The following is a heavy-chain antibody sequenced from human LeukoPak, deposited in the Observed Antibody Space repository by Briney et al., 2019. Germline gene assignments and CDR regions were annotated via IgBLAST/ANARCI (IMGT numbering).Heavy chain of an antibody. V-gene: IGHV4-39*07. J-gene: IGHJ4*02. CDR1: GGSISSSSYY. D-gene: IGHD1-26*01. Sequence: SETLSLTCTVSGGSISSSSYYWGWIRQPPGKGLEWIGSIYYSGSTYYNPSLKSRVTISVDTSKNQFSLKLSSVTAADTAVYYCARERGSYTRWGQGTLVTVSS. CDR2: IYYSGST. CDR3: ARERGSYTR.